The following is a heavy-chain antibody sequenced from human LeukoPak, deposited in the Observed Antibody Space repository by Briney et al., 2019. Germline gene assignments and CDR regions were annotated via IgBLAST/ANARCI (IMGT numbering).Heavy chain of an antibody. CDR1: GFTFSSYW. Sequence: PGGSLRFSCAASGFTFSSYWMHWVRQAPGKGLVWVSRINGDGSSTNYADSVKGRFTISRDNAKNTLYLQMNSLRAEDTAVYYCASDSTSGWYSNRPDFWGQGTLVTVSS. D-gene: IGHD6-19*01. J-gene: IGHJ4*02. CDR3: ASDSTSGWYSNRPDF. V-gene: IGHV3-74*01. CDR2: INGDGSST.